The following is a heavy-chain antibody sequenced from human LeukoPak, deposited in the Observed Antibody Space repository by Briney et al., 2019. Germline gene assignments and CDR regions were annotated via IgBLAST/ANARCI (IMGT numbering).Heavy chain of an antibody. CDR3: TTCGGDCFFNY. J-gene: IGHJ4*02. CDR2: IKSKPAGETT. CDR1: GFTFSNAW. D-gene: IGHD2-21*02. V-gene: IGHV3-15*01. Sequence: GGSLRLSCAASGFTFSNAWMNWVRQTPGKGLEWVARIKSKPAGETTTYAAPVKGRFTISRDDSRNTLYLQMNSLRTEDTAVYYCTTCGGDCFFNYWGQGTLVTVSS.